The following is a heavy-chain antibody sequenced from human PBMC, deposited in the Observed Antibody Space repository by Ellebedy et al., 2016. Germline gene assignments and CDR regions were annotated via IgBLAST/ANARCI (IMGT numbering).Heavy chain of an antibody. Sequence: GGSLRLXXATSGFTFDDYALHWDRQVPGKGLEWVSGISWNSAAIGYGEAVKGRFTISRDSAKNYLYLQMNSLRVEDTALYFCAKGTMDYLHHWGQGTLVTVSS. CDR1: GFTFDDYA. CDR3: AKGTMDYLHH. J-gene: IGHJ4*02. V-gene: IGHV3-9*01. CDR2: ISWNSAAI. D-gene: IGHD3-10*01.